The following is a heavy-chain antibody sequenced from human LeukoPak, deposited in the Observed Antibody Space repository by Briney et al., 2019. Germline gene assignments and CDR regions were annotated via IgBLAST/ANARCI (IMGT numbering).Heavy chain of an antibody. V-gene: IGHV1-2*02. CDR2: INPNSGGT. D-gene: IGHD3-3*01. J-gene: IGHJ4*02. CDR1: GYTFTGYY. Sequence: ASVKVSCKASGYTFTGYYMHWVRQAPGQGLEWMGWINPNSGGTNYAQKFQGRVTMTRDTSISTAYMELSRLRSDDTAVYYCARVSIQETYYDFWSGYPTPYYFDYWGQGTLVTVSS. CDR3: ARVSIQETYYDFWSGYPTPYYFDY.